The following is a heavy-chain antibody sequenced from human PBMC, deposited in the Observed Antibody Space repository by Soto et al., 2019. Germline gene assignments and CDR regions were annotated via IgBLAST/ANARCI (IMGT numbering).Heavy chain of an antibody. CDR2: MKPNSGNT. CDR1: GYTFTSYD. J-gene: IGHJ4*02. D-gene: IGHD2-15*01. Sequence: QVQLVQSGAEVKKPGASVKVSCKASGYTFTSYDINWVRQATGQGLEWMGWMKPNSGNTGYAQKFQGRVTMTRNTSISTAYMELSSLRSEDTAVYYCARQGVVVVAASWDFDYWGQGTLVTVSS. CDR3: ARQGVVVVAASWDFDY. V-gene: IGHV1-8*01.